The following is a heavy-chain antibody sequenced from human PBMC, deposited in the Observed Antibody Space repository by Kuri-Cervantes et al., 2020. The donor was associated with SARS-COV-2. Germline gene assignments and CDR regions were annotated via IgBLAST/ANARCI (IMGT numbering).Heavy chain of an antibody. CDR2: ISYDGSNK. CDR3: AKLPVGATVGDY. CDR1: GFTFSSYA. D-gene: IGHD1-26*01. J-gene: IGHJ4*02. Sequence: GGSLRLSCAASGFTFSSYAVHWVRQAPGKGLEWVAVISYDGSNKYYADSVKGRFTISRDNSKNTLYLQMNSLRVEDTAVYYCAKLPVGATVGDYWGQGTLVTVSS. V-gene: IGHV3-30-3*02.